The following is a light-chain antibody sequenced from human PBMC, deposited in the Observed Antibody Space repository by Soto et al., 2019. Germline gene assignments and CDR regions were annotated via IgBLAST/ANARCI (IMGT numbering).Light chain of an antibody. CDR1: QTVSSSF. J-gene: IGKJ1*01. CDR3: QQYGTSPWT. CDR2: AAS. V-gene: IGKV3-20*01. Sequence: EIVLTQSPGTLSLSPGERATLSCRASQTVSSSFLAWYQQKHGQAPRLLIYAASSRATGIPDRFSGSGSGTDFTLTISRPEPDDFAVYYCQQYGTSPWTFGQGTKVEIK.